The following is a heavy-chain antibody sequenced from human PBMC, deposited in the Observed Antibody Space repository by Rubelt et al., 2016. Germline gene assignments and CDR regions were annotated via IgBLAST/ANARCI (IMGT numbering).Heavy chain of an antibody. J-gene: IGHJ4*02. V-gene: IGHV3-48*01. Sequence: SFSMSWVHQVPGKGLEWVSWISTSGSTIFYADSVKGRFTISRDNSKNTLYLQMGSLRAEDMAVYYCAREYCTNGVCYFYFDYWGQGTLVTVSS. CDR1: SFS. CDR2: ISTSGSTI. CDR3: AREYCTNGVCYFYFDY. D-gene: IGHD2-8*01.